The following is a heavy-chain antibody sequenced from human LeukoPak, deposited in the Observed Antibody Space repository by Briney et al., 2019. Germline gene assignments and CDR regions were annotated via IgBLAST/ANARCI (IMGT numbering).Heavy chain of an antibody. D-gene: IGHD3-22*01. Sequence: GGSLRLSCAASGFTFSSYAMSWVRQAPGKGLEWVSAISGSGDITYYADSVKGRFTISRDNSKNTLYLQMNSLRAEDTAVYYCAKVLEYTTLDSSGYYSGFDYWGQGTLVTVSS. CDR2: ISGSGDIT. V-gene: IGHV3-23*01. CDR3: AKVLEYTTLDSSGYYSGFDY. J-gene: IGHJ4*02. CDR1: GFTFSSYA.